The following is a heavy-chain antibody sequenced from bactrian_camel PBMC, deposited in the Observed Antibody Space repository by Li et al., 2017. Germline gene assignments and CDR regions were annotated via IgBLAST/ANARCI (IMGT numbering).Heavy chain of an antibody. CDR1: GYTYPRGC. Sequence: VQLVESGGDSVQAGGSLRLSCEVSGYTYPRGCLGWFRQAPGKAPEGVAVLWIGGAQTQYPDSVKGRFTITQDGAENTVYLQMNDLKTEDTGVYYCATAGWTIKRLTPHGYHWGRGTQVTVSS. CDR2: LWIGGAQT. CDR3: ATAGWTIKRLTPHGYH. V-gene: IGHV3S40*01. J-gene: IGHJ4*01. D-gene: IGHD6*01.